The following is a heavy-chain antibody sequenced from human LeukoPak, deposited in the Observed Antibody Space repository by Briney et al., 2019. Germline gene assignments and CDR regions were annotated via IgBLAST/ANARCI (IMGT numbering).Heavy chain of an antibody. D-gene: IGHD3-3*01. CDR1: GFTFNTYA. Sequence: GGSLRLSCAASGFTFNTYAMSWVRQAPGKGLEWVSAISGGAGTTYYADSVKGRFTVSRDNSKNTMYPQMNSLRAEDTAVYYCAKVYNDFWSGSGYFDNWGQGTLVTVSS. J-gene: IGHJ4*02. CDR2: ISGGAGTT. V-gene: IGHV3-23*01. CDR3: AKVYNDFWSGSGYFDN.